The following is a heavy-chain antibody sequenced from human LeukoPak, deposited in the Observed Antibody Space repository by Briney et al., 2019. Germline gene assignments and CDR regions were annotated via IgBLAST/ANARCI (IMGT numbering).Heavy chain of an antibody. CDR2: IIPIFGTA. Sequence: SVKVSCRASGYTFSTYGITWVRQAPGQGLEWMGGIIPIFGTANYAQKFQGRVTITAGESTSTAYMELSSLRSEDTAVYYCARIGTPRDYWGQGTLVTVSS. J-gene: IGHJ4*02. D-gene: IGHD1-1*01. V-gene: IGHV1-69*13. CDR1: GYTFSTYG. CDR3: ARIGTPRDY.